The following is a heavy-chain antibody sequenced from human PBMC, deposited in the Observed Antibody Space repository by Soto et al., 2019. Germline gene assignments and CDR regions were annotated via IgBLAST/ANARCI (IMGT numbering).Heavy chain of an antibody. CDR3: ERVGVGKYHFEL. D-gene: IGHD2-2*01. CDR2: INYDGTTT. CDR1: GFTFSSYW. J-gene: IGHJ4*02. Sequence: EVQLVESGGGLVQPGGSLRLSCAASGFTFSSYWMHWVRQAPGKGLVWVSRINYDGTTTSHADSVEGRFTISRDNGKDPLYLQMNRLRAEDTALYYCERVGVGKYHFELLGQGTLVTVSS. V-gene: IGHV3-74*01.